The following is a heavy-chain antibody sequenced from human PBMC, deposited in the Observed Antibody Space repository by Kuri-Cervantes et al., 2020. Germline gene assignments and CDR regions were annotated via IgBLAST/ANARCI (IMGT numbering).Heavy chain of an antibody. CDR2: INHSGST. D-gene: IGHD3-22*01. CDR1: GGSFSGYY. V-gene: IGHV4-34*01. Sequence: SETLSLTCAVYGGSFSGYYWSWIRQPPGKGLEWIGEINHSGSTNYNPSLKSRVTISVDTSKNQFSLKLSSVTAADTAVYYCARERHDSSGYYRDYYYYYMDVWGKGTTVTVSS. J-gene: IGHJ6*03. CDR3: ARERHDSSGYYRDYYYYYMDV.